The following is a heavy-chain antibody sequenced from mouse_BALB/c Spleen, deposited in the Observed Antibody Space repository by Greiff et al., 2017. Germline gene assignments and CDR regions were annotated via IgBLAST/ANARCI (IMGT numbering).Heavy chain of an antibody. V-gene: IGHV3-2*02. CDR1: GYSITSDYA. Sequence: EVKLVESGPGLVKPSQSLSLTCTVTGYSITSDYAWNWIRQFPGNKLEWMGYISYSGSTSYNPSLKSRISITRDTSKNQFFLQLNSVTTEDTATYYCARGGVLGFAYWGQGTLVTVSA. CDR2: ISYSGST. J-gene: IGHJ3*01. CDR3: ARGGVLGFAY.